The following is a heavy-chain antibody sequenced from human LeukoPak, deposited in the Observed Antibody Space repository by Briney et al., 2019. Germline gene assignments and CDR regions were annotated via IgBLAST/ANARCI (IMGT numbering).Heavy chain of an antibody. Sequence: SGPTLVNPTQTLTLTCTFSGFSLNTSGVGVGWIRQPPGKALEWLALIYWDDDKRYSPSLQSRLTITKDTPKNQVVLTMTNMDPVDTATYYCAHTHGVNYYGSGRYGYWGQGTLVTVSS. D-gene: IGHD3-10*01. CDR3: AHTHGVNYYGSGRYGY. CDR1: GFSLNTSGVG. J-gene: IGHJ4*02. V-gene: IGHV2-5*02. CDR2: IYWDDDK.